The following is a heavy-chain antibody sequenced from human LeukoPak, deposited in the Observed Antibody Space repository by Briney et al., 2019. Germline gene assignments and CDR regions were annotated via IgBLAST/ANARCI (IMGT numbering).Heavy chain of an antibody. CDR1: GYSFTSYW. D-gene: IGHD3-10*01. V-gene: IGHV5-51*01. J-gene: IGHJ5*02. CDR2: IYPGDSDT. Sequence: GESLKISCKGSGYSFTSYWIGWVRQMPGKGLEWMGIIYPGDSDTRYSPSFQGQVTISADKSISTAYLQWRSLKASDTAMYYCARRYYYGSGSYYSAYNWFDPWGQGTLVTVSS. CDR3: ARRYYYGSGSYYSAYNWFDP.